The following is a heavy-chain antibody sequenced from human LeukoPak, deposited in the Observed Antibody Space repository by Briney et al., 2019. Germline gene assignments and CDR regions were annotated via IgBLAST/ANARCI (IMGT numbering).Heavy chain of an antibody. CDR3: YVWGSYRYVYFDY. Sequence: ASVKVSCKASGYTFTSYYMHWVRQAPGQELEWMGIINPSGGSTSYAQKFQGRVTMTRDTSTSTVYMELSSLRSEDTAVYYCYVWGSYRYVYFDYWGQGTLVTVSS. V-gene: IGHV1-46*01. D-gene: IGHD3-16*02. CDR1: GYTFTSYY. J-gene: IGHJ4*02. CDR2: INPSGGST.